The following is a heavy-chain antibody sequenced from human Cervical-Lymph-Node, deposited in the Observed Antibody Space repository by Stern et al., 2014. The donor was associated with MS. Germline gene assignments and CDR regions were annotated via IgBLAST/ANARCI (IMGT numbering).Heavy chain of an antibody. J-gene: IGHJ5*02. D-gene: IGHD2-2*02. CDR3: ARGLGTCSSASCYTVWFDP. CDR2: INTNTGNP. CDR1: GYTFTSYA. V-gene: IGHV7-4-1*02. Sequence: QVPLVQSGSELKKPGASVKVSCKASGYTFTSYAMNWVQQAPGQGLEWVGWINTNTGNPTYAQGFTGRFVCSLDTSGSTAYLQISSLKAEDTAVYYCARGLGTCSSASCYTVWFDPWGQGTLVTVSS.